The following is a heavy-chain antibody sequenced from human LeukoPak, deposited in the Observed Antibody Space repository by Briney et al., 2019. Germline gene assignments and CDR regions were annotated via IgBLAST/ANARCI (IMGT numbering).Heavy chain of an antibody. V-gene: IGHV3-23*01. CDR2: ITTSDGNT. CDR3: ARDGGLWVSAHWGDS. J-gene: IGHJ4*02. D-gene: IGHD7-27*01. CDR1: GFTFSSYT. Sequence: GGSLRLSCAASGFTFSSYTMSWVRQAPGKGLEWVSTITTSDGNTYYADSVKGRFTVSRDNSKNTLFLQMNSLRAEDTAVYYCARDGGLWVSAHWGDSWGRGTLVTVSS.